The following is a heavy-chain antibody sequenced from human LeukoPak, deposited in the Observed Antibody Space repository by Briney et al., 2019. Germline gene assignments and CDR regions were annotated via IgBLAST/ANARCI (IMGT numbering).Heavy chain of an antibody. CDR3: ATHRGNWFDS. CDR2: IYYSGST. V-gene: IGHV4-59*01. Sequence: PSQTLSLTCTVSGGSISSYYWNWLRRPPGKGLEWIGYIYYSGSTNYNPSLKSRVTISVDTSKNQFSLKLTSVTAADTAVYYCATHRGNWFDSWGQGTLVTVSS. CDR1: GGSISSYY. J-gene: IGHJ5*01.